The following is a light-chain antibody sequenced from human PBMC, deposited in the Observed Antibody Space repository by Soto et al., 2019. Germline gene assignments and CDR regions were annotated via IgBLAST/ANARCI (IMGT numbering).Light chain of an antibody. CDR2: QDS. J-gene: IGLJ1*01. CDR3: QAWDSSTHYV. Sequence: SSELTQPPSVSVSPGQTASITCSGDKLGDKYACWYQQKPGQSPVLVIYQDSKRPSGIPERFSGSNSGNTATLTISGTQAMDEADYYCQAWDSSTHYVFGTGTKLTVL. CDR1: KLGDKY. V-gene: IGLV3-1*01.